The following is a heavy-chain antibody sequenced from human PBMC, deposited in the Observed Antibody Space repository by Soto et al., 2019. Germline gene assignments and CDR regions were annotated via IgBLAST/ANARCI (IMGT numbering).Heavy chain of an antibody. D-gene: IGHD4-17*01. CDR2: IYYSGST. V-gene: IGHV4-31*03. J-gene: IGHJ4*02. CDR1: GGSISSGGYY. CDR3: ARHLDYGGNFDY. Sequence: SETLSLTCTVSGGSISSGGYYWSWIRQHPGKGLEWIGYIYYSGSTYYNPSLKSRVTISVDTSKNQFSLKLSSVTAADTAVYYCARHLDYGGNFDYWGQGTLVTVSS.